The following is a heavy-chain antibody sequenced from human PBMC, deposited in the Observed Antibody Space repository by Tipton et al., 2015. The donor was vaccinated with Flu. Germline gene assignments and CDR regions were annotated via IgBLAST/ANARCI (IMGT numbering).Heavy chain of an antibody. J-gene: IGHJ4*02. D-gene: IGHD2-15*01. CDR3: ASHCYSRGRAGH. CDR2: ISPTGNT. CDR1: GGSISKYY. V-gene: IGHV4-4*07. Sequence: TLSLTCTVSGGSISKYYWSWIRQPAGKGLEWIGRISPTGNTLYNVALNNRVTMSLDTSKSQFSLKLSSVTAADTAVFYCASHCYSRGRAGHWGQGTLVTVSS.